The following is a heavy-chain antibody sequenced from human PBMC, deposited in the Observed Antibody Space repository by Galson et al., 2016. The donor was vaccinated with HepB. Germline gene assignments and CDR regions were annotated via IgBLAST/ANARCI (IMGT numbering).Heavy chain of an antibody. Sequence: SLRLSCAASGFSFSTYTMGWVRQAPGKGLEWVSTFDFTTGWTLYADSVKGLFTISRDTSKNTLYLQMNSLRVEDTAIYYCSKAYSGGSPYRAFDFRGQGTVVTVSP. CDR3: SKAYSGGSPYRAFDF. CDR1: GFSFSTYT. J-gene: IGHJ3*01. V-gene: IGHV3-23*01. CDR2: FDFTTGWT. D-gene: IGHD2-15*01.